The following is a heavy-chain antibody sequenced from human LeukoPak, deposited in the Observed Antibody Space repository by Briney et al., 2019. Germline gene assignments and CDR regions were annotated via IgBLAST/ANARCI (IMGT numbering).Heavy chain of an antibody. CDR2: IYYSGST. J-gene: IGHJ4*02. Sequence: SETLSLTCTVSGGSISSGDYYWSWIRQPPGKGLEWIGYIYYSGSTYYNPSLKSRVTISVDTSKNQFSLKLSSVTAADTAVYYCARGRPYCGGDCYPHLDYWGQGTLVTVSS. CDR1: GGSISSGDYY. D-gene: IGHD2-21*02. V-gene: IGHV4-30-4*02. CDR3: ARGRPYCGGDCYPHLDY.